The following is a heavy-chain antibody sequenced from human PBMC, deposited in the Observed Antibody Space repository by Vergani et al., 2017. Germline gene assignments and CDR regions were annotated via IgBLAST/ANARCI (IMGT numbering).Heavy chain of an antibody. Sequence: QVQLQESGPGLVKPSETLSLTCSVSGGSISSTSYYWGWIRQPPGKGLEWIGSVHYSWRTSYKPSLKSRVTIFVDTSKNQFSLKLTSVTAADTAVYYWACPLGSDSYDYDQYGMDVWGQGTTVIVSS. CDR2: VHYSWRT. J-gene: IGHJ6*02. CDR3: ACPLGSDSYDYDQYGMDV. D-gene: IGHD1-26*01. V-gene: IGHV4-39*01. CDR1: GGSISSTSYY.